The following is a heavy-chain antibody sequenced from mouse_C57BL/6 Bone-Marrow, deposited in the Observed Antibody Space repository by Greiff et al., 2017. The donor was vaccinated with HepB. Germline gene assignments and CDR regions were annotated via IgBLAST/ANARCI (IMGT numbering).Heavy chain of an antibody. CDR2: ILPGSGST. Sequence: QVQLQQSGAELMKPGASVKLSCKATGYTFTGYWIEWVKQRPGHGLEWIGEILPGSGSTNYNGKFKGKATFTADTSSNTAYMQLSSLTTEDSAIYYCARSVTCSSYLDFDYWGQGTTLTVSS. D-gene: IGHD1-1*01. V-gene: IGHV1-9*01. CDR1: GYTFTGYW. J-gene: IGHJ2*01. CDR3: ARSVTCSSYLDFDY.